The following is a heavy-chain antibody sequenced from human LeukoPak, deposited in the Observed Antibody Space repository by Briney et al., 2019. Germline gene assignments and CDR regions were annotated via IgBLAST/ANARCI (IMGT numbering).Heavy chain of an antibody. D-gene: IGHD2-2*01. CDR2: IRFDGSNK. J-gene: IGHJ4*02. CDR3: AVCPEIN. Sequence: GGSLRLSCAASGFTFSSYGMHWVRQAPGKGLEWVAFIRFDGSNKYYADSVKGRFTISRDNSKNTLYLQMHTLRAEDTALYYCAVCPEINWGQGTLLTVSS. CDR1: GFTFSSYG. V-gene: IGHV3-30*02.